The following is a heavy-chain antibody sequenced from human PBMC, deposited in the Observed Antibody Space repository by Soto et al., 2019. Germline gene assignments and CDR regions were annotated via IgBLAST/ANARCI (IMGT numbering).Heavy chain of an antibody. CDR2: IYHSGST. D-gene: IGHD2-21*02. V-gene: IGHV4-4*02. CDR3: ARDHDCGGDCYSWFDP. J-gene: IGHJ5*02. Sequence: QVQLQESGPGLVKPSGTLSLTCAVSGGSISSSNWWSWVRQPPGKGLEWIGEIYHSGSTNYNPSRKSRVTISVDKSKNQFSLKLRSVTAADTAVYYCARDHDCGGDCYSWFDPWGQGTLVTVSS. CDR1: GGSISSSNW.